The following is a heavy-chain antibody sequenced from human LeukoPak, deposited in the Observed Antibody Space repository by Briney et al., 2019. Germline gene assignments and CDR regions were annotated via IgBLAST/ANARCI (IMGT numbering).Heavy chain of an antibody. V-gene: IGHV3-23*01. Sequence: GGSLRLSCAASGFTFSSYVMSWVRQAPGKGLDWVSAISGSGATPYYADSVKGRFTISRDNSKNTLYLQMNSLRDEDTAIYYCAKDSSAIDYWGQGTLVTVSS. D-gene: IGHD5-18*01. CDR3: AKDSSAIDY. J-gene: IGHJ4*02. CDR2: ISGSGATP. CDR1: GFTFSSYV.